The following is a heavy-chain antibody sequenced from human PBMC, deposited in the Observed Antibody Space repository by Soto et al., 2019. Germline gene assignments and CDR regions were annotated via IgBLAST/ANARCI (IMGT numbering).Heavy chain of an antibody. V-gene: IGHV1-69*06. D-gene: IGHD3-3*01. Sequence: GASVKVSCKASGGTFSSYAISWVRQAPGQGLEWMGGIIPIFGTANYAQKFQGRVTITADKSTSTAYMELSSLRSEDTAVYYCAQRFVRITIFGVAQGGWFDPWGQGTLVTVSS. CDR3: AQRFVRITIFGVAQGGWFDP. CDR2: IIPIFGTA. J-gene: IGHJ5*02. CDR1: GGTFSSYA.